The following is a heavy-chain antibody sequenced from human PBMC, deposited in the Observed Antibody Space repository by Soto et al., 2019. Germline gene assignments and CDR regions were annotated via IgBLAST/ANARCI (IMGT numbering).Heavy chain of an antibody. CDR1: GFTFSSYS. CDR3: ARERAVGIAVALNWFDP. D-gene: IGHD6-19*01. V-gene: IGHV3-48*02. Sequence: EVQLVESGGGLVQPGGSLRLSCAASGFTFSSYSMNWVRQAPGKGLEWVSYISSSSSTIYYADSVKGRFTISRDNAKHSLYLQMTSLRDEDTAVYYCARERAVGIAVALNWFDPWGQGTLVTVSS. J-gene: IGHJ5*02. CDR2: ISSSSSTI.